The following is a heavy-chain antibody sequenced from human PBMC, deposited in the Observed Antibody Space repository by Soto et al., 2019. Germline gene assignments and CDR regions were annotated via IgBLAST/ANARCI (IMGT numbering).Heavy chain of an antibody. CDR2: IYFSGST. V-gene: IGHV4-30-4*01. Sequence: QVQLQESGPGLVKPSQTLSLACTVSGGSISSGDYYWSWIRQPPGKGLEWIGYIYFSGSTYYNPSLESRVTISVDTPKHQFSLRLTSVTAADTAVYYCASGITVFGVTYYYYGMDVWGQGTTVTVSS. CDR1: GGSISSGDYY. J-gene: IGHJ6*02. CDR3: ASGITVFGVTYYYYGMDV. D-gene: IGHD3-3*01.